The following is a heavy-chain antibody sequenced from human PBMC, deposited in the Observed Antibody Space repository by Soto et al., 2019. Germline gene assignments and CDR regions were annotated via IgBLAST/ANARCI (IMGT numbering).Heavy chain of an antibody. D-gene: IGHD5-12*01. V-gene: IGHV4-59*01. CDR3: VRGRWLQLPPL. Sequence: QVQLQESGPGLVKPSETLSLTCTVSGGSISSYFWSWIRQPPGKGLEWIGYVYDSGSTNYNPSLNSRFTISVDPSKNQISLKLSSVTAADTAVYYCVRGRWLQLPPLWGQGTLVTVSS. CDR2: VYDSGST. CDR1: GGSISSYF. J-gene: IGHJ4*02.